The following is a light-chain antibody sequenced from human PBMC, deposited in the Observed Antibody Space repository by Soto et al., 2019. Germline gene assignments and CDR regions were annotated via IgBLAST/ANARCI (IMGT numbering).Light chain of an antibody. CDR1: QSITRY. Sequence: DIQMTQSPSSLSASVVDRVTITCLASQSITRYLNWYQQEPGKAPKLLIYAASSLQSGVPSRFSGSGSGTDFTLTISSLRPEDFATYYCQQTYSTPPTFGQGTRLEIK. CDR2: AAS. CDR3: QQTYSTPPT. J-gene: IGKJ5*01. V-gene: IGKV1-39*01.